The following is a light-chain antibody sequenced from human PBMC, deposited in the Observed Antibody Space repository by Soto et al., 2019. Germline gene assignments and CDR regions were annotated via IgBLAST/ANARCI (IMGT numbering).Light chain of an antibody. V-gene: IGKV4-1*01. CDR3: QQYYSTPSYT. Sequence: DIVMTQSPDSLAVSLGERATINCKSRQSVLYSSNHQNYLAWYQQKPGQPPKLLIYWASTRESGVPDRFSGSGAGTDFTLTISSLQAEDVAVYYCQQYYSTPSYTFGQGTKLEIK. J-gene: IGKJ2*01. CDR1: QSVLYSSNHQNY. CDR2: WAS.